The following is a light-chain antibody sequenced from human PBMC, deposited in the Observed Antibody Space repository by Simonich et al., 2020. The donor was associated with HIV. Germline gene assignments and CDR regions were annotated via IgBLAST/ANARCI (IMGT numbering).Light chain of an antibody. CDR3: QQYYTTPFT. CDR1: QSVLYSSNNNNY. J-gene: IGKJ3*01. V-gene: IGKV4-1*01. CDR2: WAS. Sequence: DIVMTQSPDSLAVSLGARATINCKSSQSVLYSSNNNNYLAWYQQKPGQPPKLLIYWASTRESGVPDRFSGSGSGTDFTLTISSLQAEDVALYYCQQYYTTPFTFGPGTKVDIK.